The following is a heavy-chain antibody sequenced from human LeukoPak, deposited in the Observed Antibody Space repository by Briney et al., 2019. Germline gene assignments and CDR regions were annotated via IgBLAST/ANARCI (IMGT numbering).Heavy chain of an antibody. Sequence: SETLSLTCTVSGGSISSYYWSWIRQPPGKGLEWIGYIYYSGSTNYNPSLRSRVTISVDTSKNQFSLKLSSVTAADTAVYYCATLDYWGQGTLVTVSS. CDR3: ATLDY. V-gene: IGHV4-59*01. J-gene: IGHJ4*02. CDR1: GGSISSYY. CDR2: IYYSGST.